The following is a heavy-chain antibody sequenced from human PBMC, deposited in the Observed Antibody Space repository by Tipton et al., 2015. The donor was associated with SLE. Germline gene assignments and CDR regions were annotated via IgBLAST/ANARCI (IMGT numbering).Heavy chain of an antibody. D-gene: IGHD1-26*01. CDR1: GGSISSYY. CDR2: IYYSGST. V-gene: IGHV4-59*12. J-gene: IGHJ4*02. Sequence: TLSLTCTVSGGSISSYYWTWIRQPPGKGLEWIEYIYYSGSTNDIPSLKSRVTRSVDTSKNQFSLKLSSVIAADPAVYYCARDLGVGAIYSDYCDQGTLVTVSS. CDR3: ARDLGVGAIYSDY.